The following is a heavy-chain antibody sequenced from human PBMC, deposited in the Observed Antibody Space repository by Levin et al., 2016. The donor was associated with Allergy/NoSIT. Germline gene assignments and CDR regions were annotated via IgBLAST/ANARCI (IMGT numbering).Heavy chain of an antibody. V-gene: IGHV3-21*01. CDR2: ISSSSSYI. Sequence: GGSLRLSCAASGFTFSSYSMNWVRQAPGKGLEWVSSISSSSSYIYYADSVKGRFTISRDNAKNSLYLQMNSLRAEDTAVYYCARDRGPQEGSYPSAAILGMDVWGQGTTVTVSS. CDR1: GFTFSSYS. CDR3: ARDRGPQEGSYPSAAILGMDV. D-gene: IGHD3-10*01. J-gene: IGHJ6*02.